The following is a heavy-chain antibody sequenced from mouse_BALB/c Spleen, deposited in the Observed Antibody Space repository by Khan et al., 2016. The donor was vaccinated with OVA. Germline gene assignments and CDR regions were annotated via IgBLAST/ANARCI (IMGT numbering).Heavy chain of an antibody. Sequence: QVQLKQSGPGLVAPSQSLSITCTIPGFSLTNYGVHWVRQPPGKGLEWLVVIWSDGSTTYNSALKSRLTISKDNSKSQVFLKMNSLQTDDTDMYFCARQPYYPYNIMDYWGQGTSVTVSS. CDR3: ARQPYYPYNIMDY. CDR2: IWSDGST. CDR1: GFSLTNYG. D-gene: IGHD2-12*01. J-gene: IGHJ4*01. V-gene: IGHV2-6-1*01.